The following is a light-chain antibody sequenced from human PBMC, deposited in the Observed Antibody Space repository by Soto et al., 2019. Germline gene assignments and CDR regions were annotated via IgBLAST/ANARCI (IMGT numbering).Light chain of an antibody. V-gene: IGLV2-14*01. CDR3: SSYTISSTLV. Sequence: QSALTQPASVSGSPGQSITISCTGTSSDVGAYNYVSWYQQHPGKAPKLMIYEVSNRPSGVSNRFSGSKSDNTASLTISGLQAEDEADYYCSSYTISSTLVFGGGTKLTVL. J-gene: IGLJ3*02. CDR1: SSDVGAYNY. CDR2: EVS.